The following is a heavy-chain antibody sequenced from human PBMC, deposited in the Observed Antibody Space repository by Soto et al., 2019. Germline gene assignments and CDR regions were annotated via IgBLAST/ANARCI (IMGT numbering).Heavy chain of an antibody. Sequence: PSETLSLTCAVSGGSISSGGYSWSWIRQPPGKGLEWIGYIYHSGSTYYNPSLKSRVTISVDRSKNQFSLKLSSVTAADTAVYYCARGLEHYDREFYNWFDPWGQGTLVTVSS. CDR1: GGSISSGGYS. CDR2: IYHSGST. V-gene: IGHV4-30-2*01. CDR3: ARGLEHYDREFYNWFDP. D-gene: IGHD3-16*01. J-gene: IGHJ5*02.